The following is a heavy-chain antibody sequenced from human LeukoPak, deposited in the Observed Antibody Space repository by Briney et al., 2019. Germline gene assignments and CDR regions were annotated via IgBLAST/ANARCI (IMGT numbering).Heavy chain of an antibody. D-gene: IGHD2-15*01. J-gene: IGHJ4*02. CDR3: TTDPRYCSGGSCQTNDY. V-gene: IGHV3-15*01. CDR2: IKSKTDDGTT. CDR1: GFTFSNAW. Sequence: PGGSLRLSCAASGFTFSNAWMSLVRQAPGKGLEWFGRIKSKTDDGTTDYAAPVKGRFTISRDNSKNTLYLQMNSLKTAHTAVYYCTTDPRYCSGGSCQTNDYWGQGTLVTVSS.